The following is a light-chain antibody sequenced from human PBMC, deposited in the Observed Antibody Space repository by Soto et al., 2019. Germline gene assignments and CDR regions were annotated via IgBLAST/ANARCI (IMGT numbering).Light chain of an antibody. V-gene: IGLV1-44*01. Sequence: QSVLTQPPSASGTPGQRVTISCSGSSSNIGNNTVNWYQQLPGTAPKLLIYGNSQRPSGAPDRFSGSKSGTSASLAISGLQSEDEADYYCGSWDDSLNGWVFGGGTKLTVL. CDR2: GNS. CDR3: GSWDDSLNGWV. CDR1: SSNIGNNT. J-gene: IGLJ3*02.